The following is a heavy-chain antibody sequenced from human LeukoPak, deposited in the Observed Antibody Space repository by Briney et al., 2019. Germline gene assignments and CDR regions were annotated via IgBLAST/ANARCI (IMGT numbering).Heavy chain of an antibody. CDR3: ARDSVEYYYDSSGYYYGGDMDV. J-gene: IGHJ6*03. D-gene: IGHD3-22*01. V-gene: IGHV1-18*01. CDR1: GYTFTSYG. Sequence: ASVKVSCKASGYTFTSYGISWVRQAPGQGLEWMGWISAYNGNTNYAQKLQGRVTMTTDTSTSTAYMELRSLRSDDTAVYYCARDSVEYYYDSSGYYYGGDMDVWGKGTTVTVSS. CDR2: ISAYNGNT.